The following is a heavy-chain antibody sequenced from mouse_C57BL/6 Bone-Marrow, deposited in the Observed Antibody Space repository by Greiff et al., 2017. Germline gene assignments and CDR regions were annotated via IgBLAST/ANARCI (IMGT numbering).Heavy chain of an antibody. CDR3: ASRGFAF. V-gene: IGHV10-1*01. CDR2: IRSKSNNYAT. CDR1: GFSFNTYA. J-gene: IGHJ3*01. Sequence: EVHLVESGGGLVQPKGSLKLSCAASGFSFNTYAMNWVRQAPGKGLEWVARIRSKSNNYATYYAVSVKDRFTISRDDSESMLYLQMNNLKTEDTAMYYCASRGFAFWGQGTLVTVSA.